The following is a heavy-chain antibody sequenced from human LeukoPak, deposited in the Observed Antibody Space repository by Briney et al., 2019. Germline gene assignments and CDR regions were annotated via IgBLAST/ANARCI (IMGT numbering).Heavy chain of an antibody. J-gene: IGHJ5*02. Sequence: ASVKVSCKASGYTFTSNYMHWVRQAPGQGLEWMGIINPTDGTTDYAQMFQGRITMTRDMSTSTVYMELSSLKSKDTAVYYCARDQGYYDILTGYLAPDNWIGPWGQGTLVTVSS. CDR3: ARDQGYYDILTGYLAPDNWIGP. D-gene: IGHD3-9*01. CDR1: GYTFTSNY. V-gene: IGHV1-46*01. CDR2: INPTDGTT.